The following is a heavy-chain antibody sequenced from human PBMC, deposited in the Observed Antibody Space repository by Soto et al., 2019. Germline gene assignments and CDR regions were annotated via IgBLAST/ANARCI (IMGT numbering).Heavy chain of an antibody. CDR1: GGTFSSYA. CDR2: IIPIFGTA. J-gene: IGHJ5*02. D-gene: IGHD2-21*02. CDR3: AILAYCGGDCYNWFDP. V-gene: IGHV1-69*01. Sequence: QVQLVQSGAEVKKPGSSVKVSCKASGGTFSSYAISWVRQAPGQGLEWMGGIIPIFGTAHYAQKFQGRVTITADESTSTAYMELSSLRSEDTAVYYCAILAYCGGDCYNWFDPWGQGTLVTVSS.